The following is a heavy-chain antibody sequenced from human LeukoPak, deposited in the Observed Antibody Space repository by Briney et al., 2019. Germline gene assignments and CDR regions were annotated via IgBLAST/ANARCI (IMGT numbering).Heavy chain of an antibody. V-gene: IGHV1-69*13. D-gene: IGHD5-24*01. CDR1: GGTFSSYA. Sequence: GASVKVSCKASGGTFSSYAISWVRQAPRQGLEWMGGIIPIFGTANYAQKFQGRVTITADESTSTAYMGLSSLRSEDTAVYYCAREGDEVGYNYFDYWGQGTLVTVSS. J-gene: IGHJ4*02. CDR2: IIPIFGTA. CDR3: AREGDEVGYNYFDY.